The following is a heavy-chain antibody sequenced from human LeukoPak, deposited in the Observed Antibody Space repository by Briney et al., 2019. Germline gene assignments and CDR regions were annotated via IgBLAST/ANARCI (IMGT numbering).Heavy chain of an antibody. V-gene: IGHV1-2*02. J-gene: IGHJ4*02. D-gene: IGHD6-19*01. CDR3: ARGPGYSSGWYGVSGLDY. Sequence: ASVNVSCQASGYTFTGYYMHWVRQAPGQGLEWMGWINPNSGGTNYAQKFQGRVTMTRDTSISTAYMELSRLRSDDTAVYYCARGPGYSSGWYGVSGLDYWGQGTLVTVSS. CDR2: INPNSGGT. CDR1: GYTFTGYY.